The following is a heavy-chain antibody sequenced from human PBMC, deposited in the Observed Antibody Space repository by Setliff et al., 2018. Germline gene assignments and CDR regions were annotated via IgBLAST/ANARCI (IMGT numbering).Heavy chain of an antibody. CDR1: GFTFSDYW. CDR3: AREQFVGDY. CDR2: IKQDGSET. D-gene: IGHD3-10*01. Sequence: GGSLRLSCVGSGFTFSDYWMSWVRQAPGKGLEWVAIIKQDGSETVYVDSVKGRFTISRDNARNSLYLQMNSLRAEDTAVYYCAREQFVGDYWGQGTLVTVSS. V-gene: IGHV3-7*03. J-gene: IGHJ4*02.